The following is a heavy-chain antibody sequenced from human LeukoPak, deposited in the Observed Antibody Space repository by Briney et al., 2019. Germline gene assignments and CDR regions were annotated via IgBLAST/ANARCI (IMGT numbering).Heavy chain of an antibody. D-gene: IGHD6-19*01. CDR1: GFTFSSYS. CDR2: ISSSSSTI. CDR3: ARDRESSGWSFDY. Sequence: GGSLRLSCAASGFTFSSYSMNWVRQAPGKGPEWVSYISSSSSTIYYADSVKGRFTISRDNAKNSLYLQMNSLRAEDTAVYYCARDRESSGWSFDYWGQGTLVTVSS. V-gene: IGHV3-48*01. J-gene: IGHJ4*02.